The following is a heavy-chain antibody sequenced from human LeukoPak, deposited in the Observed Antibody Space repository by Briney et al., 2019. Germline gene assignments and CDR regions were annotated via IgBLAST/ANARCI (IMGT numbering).Heavy chain of an antibody. CDR3: ASPQGYYDSSGYLSNWFDP. CDR2: IYHSGST. J-gene: IGHJ5*02. D-gene: IGHD3-22*01. CDR1: GYSISSGYY. Sequence: SETLSLTCAVSGYSISSGYYGGWIRQPPGKGLEGIGIIYHSGSTYYNPSLKSRVTISVDTSKNQFSLKLSSVTAADTAVYYCASPQGYYDSSGYLSNWFDPWGQGTLVTVSS. V-gene: IGHV4-38-2*01.